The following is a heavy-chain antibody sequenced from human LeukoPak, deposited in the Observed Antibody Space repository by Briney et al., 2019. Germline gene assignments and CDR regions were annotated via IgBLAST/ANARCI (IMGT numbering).Heavy chain of an antibody. Sequence: KPSETLSLTCTVSGGSISSYYCSWIRQPPGKGLEWIGYIYYSGSTNYNPSLKSRVTISVDTSKNQFSLKLSSVTAADTAVYYCARTKSRYGGNSNFDYWGQGTLVTVSS. CDR2: IYYSGST. D-gene: IGHD4-23*01. J-gene: IGHJ4*02. CDR1: GGSISSYY. CDR3: ARTKSRYGGNSNFDY. V-gene: IGHV4-59*01.